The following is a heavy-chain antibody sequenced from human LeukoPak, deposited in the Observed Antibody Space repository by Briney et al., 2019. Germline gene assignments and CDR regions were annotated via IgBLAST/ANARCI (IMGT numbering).Heavy chain of an antibody. J-gene: IGHJ4*02. CDR2: MNPNSGNT. CDR3: ARVGGYCSGGSCYSIGY. D-gene: IGHD2-15*01. Sequence: ASVKVSCKASGYTFTRYDINWVRQATGQGLEWMGWMNPNSGNTGYAQKVQGRVTITRNTSISTTYMELSSLRSEDTAVYYCARVGGYCSGGSCYSIGYWGQGTLVTVSS. V-gene: IGHV1-8*03. CDR1: GYTFTRYD.